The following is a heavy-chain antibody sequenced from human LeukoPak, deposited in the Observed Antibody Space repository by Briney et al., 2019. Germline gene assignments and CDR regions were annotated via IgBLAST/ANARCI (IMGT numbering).Heavy chain of an antibody. J-gene: IGHJ6*02. Sequence: PGGSLRLSCAASGFTFSKYSMTWVRQAPGKGLEWVAVIWYDGSNKYYADSVKGRFTISRDNSKNTLYLQMNSLRAEDTAVYYCVKNYYGSGSYYRVGDYYYGMDVWGQGTTVTVSS. CDR3: VKNYYGSGSYYRVGDYYYGMDV. CDR1: GFTFSKYS. D-gene: IGHD3-10*01. CDR2: IWYDGSNK. V-gene: IGHV3-33*08.